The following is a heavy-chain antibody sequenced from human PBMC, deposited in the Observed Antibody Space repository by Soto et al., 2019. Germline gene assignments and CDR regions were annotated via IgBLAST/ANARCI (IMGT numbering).Heavy chain of an antibody. CDR3: ARGVRLRLGY. V-gene: IGHV4-61*01. CDR2: ISYSRSS. J-gene: IGHJ4*02. CDR1: GGSVSRGSYY. Sequence: QVQLQESGPGLVKPSATLSLTCTVSGGSVSRGSYYWYRIRPPPGKGLEWIAYISYSRSSSYDSSPKSRVTISVDTSMNQFSLNLTSVTAADTAGYYCARGVRLRLGYWGQGTVVTVSS. D-gene: IGHD3-16*01.